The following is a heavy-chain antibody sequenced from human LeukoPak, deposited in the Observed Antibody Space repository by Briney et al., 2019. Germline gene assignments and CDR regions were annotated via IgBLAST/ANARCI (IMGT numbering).Heavy chain of an antibody. D-gene: IGHD1-26*01. J-gene: IGHJ4*02. CDR3: ARQTKDSGSYLSDY. CDR2: IYPGDSDT. CDR1: GYSFTTYW. Sequence: GESLKISCKGSGYSFTTYWIGWVRQMSGKGLEWMGIIYPGDSDTRYSPSFQGQVTISADKSISTAYLQWSSLKASDTAMYYCARQTKDSGSYLSDYWGQGTLVTVSS. V-gene: IGHV5-51*01.